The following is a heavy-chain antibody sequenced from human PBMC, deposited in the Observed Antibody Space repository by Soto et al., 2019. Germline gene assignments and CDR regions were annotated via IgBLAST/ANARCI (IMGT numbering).Heavy chain of an antibody. D-gene: IGHD3-10*01. J-gene: IGHJ4*02. CDR2: ISAYNGNT. CDR1: GYTFTSYG. Sequence: ASVKVSCKASGYTFTSYGISWVRQAPGQGLEWMGWISAYNGNTNYAQKLQGRVTMTTDTSTSTAYMELRSLRSDDTAVYYCARALKLLLWFGELLPLDYWGQGTLVTVSS. CDR3: ARALKLLLWFGELLPLDY. V-gene: IGHV1-18*01.